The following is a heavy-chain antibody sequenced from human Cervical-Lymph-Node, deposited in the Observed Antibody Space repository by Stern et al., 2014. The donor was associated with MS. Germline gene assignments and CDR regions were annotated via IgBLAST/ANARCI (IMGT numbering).Heavy chain of an antibody. CDR3: ARDMTTLTTAYFQH. D-gene: IGHD4-17*01. Sequence: EVQLVESGGGPVKPGGSLRLSCAASGFTFSSYSMNWVRQAPGKGLEWVSSVSSSSSDIYYADSVKGRFTISRDNAKNSLYLQMNSLRAEDTALYYCARDMTTLTTAYFQHWGQGTLVTVSS. J-gene: IGHJ1*01. V-gene: IGHV3-21*02. CDR2: VSSSSSDI. CDR1: GFTFSSYS.